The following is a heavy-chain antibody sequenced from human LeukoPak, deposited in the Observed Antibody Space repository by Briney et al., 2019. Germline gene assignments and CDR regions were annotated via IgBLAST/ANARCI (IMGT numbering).Heavy chain of an antibody. V-gene: IGHV4-39*01. CDR2: IYYSGST. J-gene: IGHJ4*02. CDR1: GGSISSGSYY. D-gene: IGHD2-15*01. Sequence: PSETLSLTCTVSGGSISSGSYYWGWIRQPPGKGLEWIGSIYYSGSTYYNPFLKSRVTISVDTSKNQFSLKLSSVIAADTAVYYCARHLKLSGVDWGQGTLVTVSS. CDR3: ARHLKLSGVD.